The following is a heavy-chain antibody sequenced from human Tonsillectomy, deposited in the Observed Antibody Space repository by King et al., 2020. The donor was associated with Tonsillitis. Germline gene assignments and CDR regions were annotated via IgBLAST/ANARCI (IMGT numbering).Heavy chain of an antibody. Sequence: VQLVESGGGLVQPGGSLRLSCAASGFTFTSYWMHWVRQAPGKGLVWVSRINSDGSSTNYADSVKGRFTISRDNAKHTLYLQMNSLRAEDTAVYYCAKGGYYDSSGYYVYAFDIWGQGTMVTVSS. V-gene: IGHV3-74*02. CDR1: GFTFTSYW. CDR2: INSDGSST. J-gene: IGHJ3*02. D-gene: IGHD3-22*01. CDR3: AKGGYYDSSGYYVYAFDI.